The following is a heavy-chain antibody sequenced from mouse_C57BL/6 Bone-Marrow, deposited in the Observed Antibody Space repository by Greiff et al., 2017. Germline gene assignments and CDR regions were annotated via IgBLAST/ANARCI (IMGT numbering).Heavy chain of an antibody. CDR3: AKRDYGSRYYFDY. D-gene: IGHD1-1*01. J-gene: IGHJ2*01. V-gene: IGHV1-4*01. Sequence: QVQLQQSGAELARPGASVKMSCKASGYTFTSYTMHWVKQRPGQGLEWIGYINPSSGYTKYNQKFKDKATLTADKSSGTAYMQLSSLTSEDSAGDYCAKRDYGSRYYFDYWGQGTTLTVSS. CDR2: INPSSGYT. CDR1: GYTFTSYT.